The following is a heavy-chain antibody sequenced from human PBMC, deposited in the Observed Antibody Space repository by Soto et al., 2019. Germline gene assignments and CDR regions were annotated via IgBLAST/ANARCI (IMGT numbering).Heavy chain of an antibody. D-gene: IGHD6-19*01. CDR3: GGRYGGWYEGYYYYYGMDV. Sequence: SETLSLTCTVSGGSISSSSYYWGWIRQPPGKGLYWIGSFYFSGSTYYNPFLKSRVTISVDTSKNQFSLKLSSVSAADTAVYYCGGRYGGWYEGYYYYYGMDVWGQGTTVTVSS. V-gene: IGHV4-39*01. CDR2: FYFSGST. CDR1: GGSISSSSYY. J-gene: IGHJ6*02.